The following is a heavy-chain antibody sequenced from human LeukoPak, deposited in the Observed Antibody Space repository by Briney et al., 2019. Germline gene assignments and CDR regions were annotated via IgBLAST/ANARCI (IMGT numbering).Heavy chain of an antibody. CDR3: ARDKRRFND. CDR1: GGSFSGYY. Sequence: LSLTCAVYGGSFSGYYWSWIRQAPGKGLEWVSYISSSGSSTYYAGSVKGRFTISRDNSNNSLFLQVNSLEVEDTAVYYCARDKRRFNDWGQGTLVTVSS. D-gene: IGHD1-1*01. V-gene: IGHV3-11*04. CDR2: ISSSGSST. J-gene: IGHJ4*02.